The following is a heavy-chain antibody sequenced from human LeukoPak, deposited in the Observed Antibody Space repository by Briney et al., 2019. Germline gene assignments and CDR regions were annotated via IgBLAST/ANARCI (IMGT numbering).Heavy chain of an antibody. D-gene: IGHD3-22*01. CDR1: GYTFTSYG. J-gene: IGHJ4*02. CDR2: ISAYNGNT. CDR3: ARDSRRRPYYYDSSGYYSY. Sequence: ASVKVSCKASGYTFTSYGISWVRQAPGQGLEWMGWISAYNGNTNYAQKLQGRVTMTTDTSTSTAYMELRSLRSDDTAVYYCARDSRRRPYYYDSSGYYSYWGQGTLVTVSS. V-gene: IGHV1-18*01.